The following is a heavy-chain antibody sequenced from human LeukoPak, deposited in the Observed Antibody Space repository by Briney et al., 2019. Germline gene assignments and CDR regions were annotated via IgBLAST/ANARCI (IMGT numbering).Heavy chain of an antibody. V-gene: IGHV3-21*01. Sequence: PGGSLRLSCAASGFTFSSYSMNWVRQAPGKGLEWVSSISSSSSYIYYADSVKGRFTISRDNAKNSLYLQMNGLRAEDTAVYYCARLQWHTGFDPWGQGTLVTVSS. D-gene: IGHD6-19*01. CDR3: ARLQWHTGFDP. CDR2: ISSSSSYI. CDR1: GFTFSSYS. J-gene: IGHJ5*02.